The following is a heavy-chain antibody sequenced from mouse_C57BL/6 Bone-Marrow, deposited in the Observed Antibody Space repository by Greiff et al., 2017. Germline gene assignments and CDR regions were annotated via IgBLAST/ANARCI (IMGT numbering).Heavy chain of an antibody. D-gene: IGHD4-1*01. CDR1: GYTFTEYT. V-gene: IGHV1-62-2*01. J-gene: IGHJ3*01. CDR2: FYPGSGSI. CDR3: ARHGSWDVGFAY. Sequence: VQLQQSGAELVKPGASVKLSCKASGYTFTEYTIHWVKQRSGQGLAWIGWFYPGSGSITYNEKFKDKATLTEDKSSSTVYMELSRLTSEDSAVYFCARHGSWDVGFAYWGQGTLVTVSA.